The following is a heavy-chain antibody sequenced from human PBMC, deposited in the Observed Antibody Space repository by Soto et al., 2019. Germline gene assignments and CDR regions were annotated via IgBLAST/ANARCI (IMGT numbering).Heavy chain of an antibody. Sequence: GGSLRLSCAASGFTFSDYYMSWIRQAPGKGLEWVSYISSSGSTIYYADSVKGRFTISRDNAKNSLYLQMNSLRAEGTAVYYCARGEGYCSSTSCSDAFDIWGQGTMVTVSS. V-gene: IGHV3-11*01. CDR3: ARGEGYCSSTSCSDAFDI. D-gene: IGHD2-2*01. CDR1: GFTFSDYY. J-gene: IGHJ3*02. CDR2: ISSSGSTI.